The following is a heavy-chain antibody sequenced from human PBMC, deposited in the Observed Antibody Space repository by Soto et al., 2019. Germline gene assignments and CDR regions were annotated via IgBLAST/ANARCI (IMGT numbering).Heavy chain of an antibody. D-gene: IGHD2-8*01. J-gene: IGHJ4*02. CDR2: ISWNGNSI. CDR3: ATDIDVHEIMVSYFDF. CDR1: GFRFDDYA. V-gene: IGHV3-9*01. Sequence: PGGSLRLSCAASGFRFDDYAMHWVRQGPGKGLEWVSGISWNGNSIGYVDSVKGRFTISRDNAKNSLYLQMNSLSPEDTALYYCATDIDVHEIMVSYFDFWGQPTLVTVSS.